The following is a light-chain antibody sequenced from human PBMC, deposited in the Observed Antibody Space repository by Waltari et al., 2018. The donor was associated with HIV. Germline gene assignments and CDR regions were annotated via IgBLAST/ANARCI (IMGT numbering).Light chain of an antibody. Sequence: QAVVTQEPSLPVSPGETVTLTCGSTIDIVTSSHPPYWFQKKPGQAPRTLLSDTSHMNPWTPARFSGALFGGKAALTLSGAQPEDEAEYYCLLSFGGGHVAFGGGTKLTVL. V-gene: IGLV7-46*01. CDR2: DTS. J-gene: IGLJ2*01. CDR1: IDIVTSSHP. CDR3: LLSFGGGHVA.